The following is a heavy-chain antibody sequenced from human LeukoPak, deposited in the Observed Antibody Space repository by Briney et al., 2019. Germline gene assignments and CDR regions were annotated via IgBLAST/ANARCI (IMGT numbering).Heavy chain of an antibody. Sequence: ASVKVSCKASGYTFTGYYMHWVRQAPGQGLEWMGWINLNSGGTNYAQKFQGWVTMTRDTSISTAYMELSRLRSDDTAVYYCARGTGYSYGSVGYWGQGTLVTVSS. CDR3: ARGTGYSYGSVGY. D-gene: IGHD5-18*01. J-gene: IGHJ4*02. CDR2: INLNSGGT. CDR1: GYTFTGYY. V-gene: IGHV1-2*04.